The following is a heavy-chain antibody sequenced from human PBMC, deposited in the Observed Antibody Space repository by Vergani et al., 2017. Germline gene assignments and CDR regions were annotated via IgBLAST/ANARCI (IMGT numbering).Heavy chain of an antibody. J-gene: IGHJ5*02. Sequence: QVQLQESGPGLVKPSQTLSLTCTVSGGSIRSGDYYWSWIRQHPGKVLEWIGYIYYSGSTYYNPSLKSRVTISLDTSKNQFSLKLSSVTAADTAVYYCAREGLYYDSSGYRGRWFDPWGQGTLVTVSS. CDR1: GGSIRSGDYY. CDR3: AREGLYYDSSGYRGRWFDP. CDR2: IYYSGST. D-gene: IGHD3-22*01. V-gene: IGHV4-31*03.